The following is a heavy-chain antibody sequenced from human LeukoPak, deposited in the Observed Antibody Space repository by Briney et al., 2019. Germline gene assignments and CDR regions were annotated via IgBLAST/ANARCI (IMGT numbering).Heavy chain of an antibody. J-gene: IGHJ4*02. D-gene: IGHD2-2*01. CDR1: GFSLSTTGMC. CDR3: ARIRGTYCRSTSCSFEDY. CDR2: IDWDDDK. V-gene: IGHV2-70*01. Sequence: SGPTLVNPTRTLTLTCTFSGFSLSTTGMCVTWIRQPPGEALEWLALIDWDDDKYYSTSLKTRLTISKDTSRNQVVLTMTNMDPADTATYYCARIRGTYCRSTSCSFEDYWGQGALVIVSS.